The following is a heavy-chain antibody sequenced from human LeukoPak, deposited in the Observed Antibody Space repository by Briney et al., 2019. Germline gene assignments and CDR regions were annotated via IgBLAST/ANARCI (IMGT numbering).Heavy chain of an antibody. CDR1: GFTFSSYA. J-gene: IGHJ4*02. CDR2: ISGSGGST. V-gene: IGHV3-23*01. Sequence: GGSLRLSCAASGFTFSSYAMSWVRQAPGKGLEWVSAISGSGGSTYYADSVKGRFTISRDNSKNTLYLQMNSLRAEDTAVYYCAKWPYCSGGSCRGHYFDYWGQGTLVTASS. CDR3: AKWPYCSGGSCRGHYFDY. D-gene: IGHD2-15*01.